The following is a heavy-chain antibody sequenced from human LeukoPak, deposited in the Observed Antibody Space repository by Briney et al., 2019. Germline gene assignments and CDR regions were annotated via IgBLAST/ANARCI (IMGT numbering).Heavy chain of an antibody. CDR3: ARVSYSSGWYEVHFQH. V-gene: IGHV4-30-4*01. CDR1: GGSISSGDSY. J-gene: IGHJ1*01. CDR2: IYSSGST. Sequence: SETLSLTCTVSGGSISSGDSYWSWIRQPPGKGLEWIGYIYSSGSTYYNPSLKSRVTISVDTSKNQFSLKLSSVTAADTAVYYCARVSYSSGWYEVHFQHWGQGTLVTVSS. D-gene: IGHD6-19*01.